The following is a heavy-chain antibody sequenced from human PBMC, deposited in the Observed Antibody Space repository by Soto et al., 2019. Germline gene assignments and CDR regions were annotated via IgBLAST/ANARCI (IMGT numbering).Heavy chain of an antibody. Sequence: GSLRLSWAASGFTFSSYSMNWVRQAPWKGLEWVSYISSSSSTIYYADSVKGRFTISRDNAKNSLYLQMNSLRDEDTAVYYCARTTRKILGVVIMYPPYYYGMDVWGQGTTVTVSS. J-gene: IGHJ6*02. V-gene: IGHV3-48*02. D-gene: IGHD3-3*01. CDR1: GFTFSSYS. CDR2: ISSSSSTI. CDR3: ARTTRKILGVVIMYPPYYYGMDV.